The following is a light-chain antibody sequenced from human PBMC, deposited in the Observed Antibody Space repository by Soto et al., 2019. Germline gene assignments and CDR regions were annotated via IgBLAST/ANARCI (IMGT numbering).Light chain of an antibody. J-gene: IGKJ1*01. V-gene: IGKV3-20*01. CDR1: QSVSSIY. CDR2: GAS. Sequence: IGLKMSAGTLSVTTGERATLSCRASQSVSSIYLGWYQQKPAQAPRLLIYGASSRATGIPDRFSGSGSGTDFTLTISSLQPEDFAVYYCQHYDISSGPFGQGTKVAIK. CDR3: QHYDISSGP.